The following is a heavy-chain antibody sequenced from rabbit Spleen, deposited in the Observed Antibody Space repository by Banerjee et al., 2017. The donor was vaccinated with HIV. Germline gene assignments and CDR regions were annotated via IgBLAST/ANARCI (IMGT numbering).Heavy chain of an antibody. D-gene: IGHD4-1*01. CDR3: ARDLAGVIGWNFNL. CDR1: GIDFSSYYY. V-gene: IGHV1S43*01. Sequence: QEQLVESGGDLVQPEGSLTLTCEASGIDFSSYYYMCWVRQAPGKGLELIACIYTTSGSTWYASWVNGRFTISRSISLNTVDLKMTSLTAADTAIYFCARDLAGVIGWNFNLWGPGTLVTVS. CDR2: IYTTSGST. J-gene: IGHJ4*01.